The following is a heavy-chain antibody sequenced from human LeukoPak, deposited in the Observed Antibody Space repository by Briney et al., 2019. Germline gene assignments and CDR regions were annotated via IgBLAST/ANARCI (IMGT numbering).Heavy chain of an antibody. V-gene: IGHV4-59*01. Sequence: SETLSLTCTVSGGSISSYCWSWIRQPPGKGLEWIGYIYYSGSTNYNPSLKSRVTISVDTSKNQFSLKLSSVTAADTAVYYCAGWYSVDAFDIWGQGTMVTVSS. J-gene: IGHJ3*02. CDR2: IYYSGST. CDR3: AGWYSVDAFDI. CDR1: GGSISSYC. D-gene: IGHD6-13*01.